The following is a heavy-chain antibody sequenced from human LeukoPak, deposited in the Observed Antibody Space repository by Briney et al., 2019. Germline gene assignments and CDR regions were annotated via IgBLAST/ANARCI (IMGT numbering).Heavy chain of an antibody. D-gene: IGHD2-21*02. J-gene: IGHJ4*02. Sequence: GASVKVSCKASGGTFSSYAISWVRQAPGQGLEWMGGIIPIFGTANYAQKFQGRVTITADESTSTAYMELSSLRSEGTAVYYCAFHCGGDCYSVGTDYWGQGTLVTVSS. CDR3: AFHCGGDCYSVGTDY. CDR1: GGTFSSYA. V-gene: IGHV1-69*01. CDR2: IIPIFGTA.